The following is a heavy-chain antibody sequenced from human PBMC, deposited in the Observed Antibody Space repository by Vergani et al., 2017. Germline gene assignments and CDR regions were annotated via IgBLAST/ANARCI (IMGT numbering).Heavy chain of an antibody. V-gene: IGHV1-2*02. J-gene: IGHJ6*02. CDR1: GYTFTGYY. CDR3: AREDIVATIAYYYYGMDV. D-gene: IGHD5-12*01. Sequence: VQLVQSGAEVKKPGASVKVSCKASGYTFTGYYMHWVRQAPGQGLEWMGWINPNSGGTNYAQKFQGRVTMTRDTSISTAYMELGRLRSDDTAVYYCAREDIVATIAYYYYGMDVWGQGTTVTVSS. CDR2: INPNSGGT.